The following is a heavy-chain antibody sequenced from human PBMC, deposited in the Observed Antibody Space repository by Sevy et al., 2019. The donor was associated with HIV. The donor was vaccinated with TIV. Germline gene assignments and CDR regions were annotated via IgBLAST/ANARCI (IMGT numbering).Heavy chain of an antibody. CDR2: ISSRSTYI. V-gene: IGHV3-21*01. CDR1: GFDVNENY. J-gene: IGHJ6*02. D-gene: IGHD3-10*01. CDR3: ARDRDDYASGRRHPYYYYHGMDV. Sequence: GGSLRLSCAASGFDVNENYTSWVRQAPGKGLEWVSSISSRSTYIYYADSVKGRFTISRDNAKNSMFLQMNSLRPEDTAVYYCARDRDDYASGRRHPYYYYHGMDVWGQGTTVTVSS.